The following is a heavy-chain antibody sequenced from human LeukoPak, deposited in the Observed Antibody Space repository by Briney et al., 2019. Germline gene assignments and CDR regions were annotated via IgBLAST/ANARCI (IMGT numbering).Heavy chain of an antibody. J-gene: IGHJ3*02. V-gene: IGHV1-18*01. CDR3: ARADDYGGNPGAFDI. Sequence: ASVKVSCKTSGYTFTSFGVSWVRQAPGRGLEWIGWISTYNLHTNYAHNLQGRVTMTTDTFTSTAYMELGSLTSDDTALYYCARADDYGGNPGAFDIWGQGTMVTVSS. CDR1: GYTFTSFG. D-gene: IGHD4-23*01. CDR2: ISTYNLHT.